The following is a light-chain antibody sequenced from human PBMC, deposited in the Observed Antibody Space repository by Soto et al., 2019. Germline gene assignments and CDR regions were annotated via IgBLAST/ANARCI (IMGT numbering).Light chain of an antibody. Sequence: DIPMTQSPSTLSASVGDRVTITCRASQSISSWLAWYQQKPGKAPKLLIYKASSLESGFPSRFSGSGSGTEFTLTISSLQPDDFATYYCQQYNSYSGTFGQGTKVEIK. CDR3: QQYNSYSGT. J-gene: IGKJ1*01. CDR2: KAS. CDR1: QSISSW. V-gene: IGKV1-5*03.